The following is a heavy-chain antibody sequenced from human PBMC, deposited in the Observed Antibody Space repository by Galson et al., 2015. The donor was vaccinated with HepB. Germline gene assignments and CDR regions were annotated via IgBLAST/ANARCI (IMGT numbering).Heavy chain of an antibody. CDR1: GYTFTGYY. Sequence: SVKVSCKASGYTFTGYYMHWVRQAPGQGLEWMGWINPNSGGTNSAQKFQGRVTMTTDTSTSTAYMELRSLRSDDTAVYYCARDRGSGSYRRPVAFEIWGQGTMVTVSS. D-gene: IGHD1-26*01. CDR2: INPNSGGT. J-gene: IGHJ3*02. CDR3: ARDRGSGSYRRPVAFEI. V-gene: IGHV1-2*02.